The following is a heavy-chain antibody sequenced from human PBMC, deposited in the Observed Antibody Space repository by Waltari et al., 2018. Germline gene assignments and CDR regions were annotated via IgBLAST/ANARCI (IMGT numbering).Heavy chain of an antibody. CDR1: GFIFGKYW. J-gene: IGHJ4*02. CDR3: ATVRY. CDR2: IKGDGSER. V-gene: IGHV3-7*01. Sequence: EVQVVESGGDLVRPGGSLSLSCVASGFIFGKYWRNWVRQIPGRGLEWVAEIKGDGSERVYADSVKGRFTISRDNARNTLYVEMNNLRVEDTAVYFCATVRYWGQGTLVTVSS.